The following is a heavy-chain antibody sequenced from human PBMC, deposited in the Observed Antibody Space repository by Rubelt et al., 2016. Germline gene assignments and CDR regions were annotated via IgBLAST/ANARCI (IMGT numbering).Heavy chain of an antibody. Sequence: QVQLVQSGAEVKKPAASVKVSCKASGYTFTSYYMHWVRQAPGQGLEWMGIINPSGGSTSYAQKFQGRATRTRDTSTRTGYMGLSSLRSEDTAVDYCARGYDSSDTYDFDYWGQGTLVTVSS. J-gene: IGHJ4*02. CDR3: ARGYDSSDTYDFDY. CDR1: GYTFTSYY. CDR2: INPSGGST. D-gene: IGHD3-22*01. V-gene: IGHV1-46*01.